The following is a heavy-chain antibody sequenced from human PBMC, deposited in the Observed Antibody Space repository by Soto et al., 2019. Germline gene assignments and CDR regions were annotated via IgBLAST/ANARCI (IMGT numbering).Heavy chain of an antibody. Sequence: PGGSLRLSCAASGFMSTNYAMSWVRQAPGKGLEWVSTVSVSGGTTYHADSLKGRFTISRNTSKKTVYLQMNRLIPADTAISYCANCLYYYDRSGFRLFEYWGQGTLVTVSS. CDR2: VSVSGGTT. CDR3: ANCLYYYDRSGFRLFEY. CDR1: GFMSTNYA. D-gene: IGHD3-22*01. J-gene: IGHJ4*02. V-gene: IGHV3-23*01.